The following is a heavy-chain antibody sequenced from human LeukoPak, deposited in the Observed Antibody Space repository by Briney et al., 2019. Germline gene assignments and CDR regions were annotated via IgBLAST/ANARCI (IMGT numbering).Heavy chain of an antibody. CDR2: ISGSGGSA. Sequence: GGSLRLSCAASGFTFSSYAMSWVRQAPGKGLEWVSAISGSGGSAYYADSVKGRFTISRDNSKNTLYLQMNSLRAEDTAVYYCARGRYLAAAVPEVHAFGIWGQGTMVTVSS. J-gene: IGHJ3*02. V-gene: IGHV3-23*01. D-gene: IGHD6-13*01. CDR1: GFTFSSYA. CDR3: ARGRYLAAAVPEVHAFGI.